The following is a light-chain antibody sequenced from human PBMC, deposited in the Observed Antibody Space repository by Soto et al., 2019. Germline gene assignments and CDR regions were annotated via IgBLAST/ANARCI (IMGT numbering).Light chain of an antibody. Sequence: EVVLTQSPGTLSLSPGERATLSCRASQSVSSRLAWYQQKSGQAPRLLISGASTRATGIPARFSGSGSGTEFTLTISSLQSEDFAVYYCQHYNNWPPWTFGQGTKVDIK. CDR2: GAS. CDR1: QSVSSR. CDR3: QHYNNWPPWT. J-gene: IGKJ1*01. V-gene: IGKV3-15*01.